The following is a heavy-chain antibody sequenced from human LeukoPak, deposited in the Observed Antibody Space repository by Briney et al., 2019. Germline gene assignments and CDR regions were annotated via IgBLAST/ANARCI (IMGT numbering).Heavy chain of an antibody. Sequence: AGGSLRLSCAASGFTFSSYAMSWVRQAPGKGLEWVSGIGGSGGSTYYADSVKGRFTISRDNSKNTLYLQMNSLRAEDTAVYYCARDRYSSSWDYWGQGTLVTVSS. CDR1: GFTFSSYA. V-gene: IGHV3-23*01. D-gene: IGHD6-6*01. CDR2: IGGSGGST. CDR3: ARDRYSSSWDY. J-gene: IGHJ4*02.